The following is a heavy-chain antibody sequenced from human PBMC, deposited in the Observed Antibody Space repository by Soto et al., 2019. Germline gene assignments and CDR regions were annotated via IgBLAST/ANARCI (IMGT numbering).Heavy chain of an antibody. CDR3: ARAGSYCSGGSCSFAY. V-gene: IGHV1-2*02. D-gene: IGHD2-15*01. CDR2: INPNTGNT. J-gene: IGHJ4*02. Sequence: PGAGPEWMGWINPNTGNTKYGQKFEGRVTMTRDMSISTAYMELTRLTVDDTAVYFCARAGSYCSGGSCSFAYWGQGSLVTVSS.